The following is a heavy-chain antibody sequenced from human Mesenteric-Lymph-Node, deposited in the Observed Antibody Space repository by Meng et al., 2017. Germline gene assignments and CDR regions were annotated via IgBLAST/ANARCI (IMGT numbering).Heavy chain of an antibody. V-gene: IGHV3-74*01. CDR2: ISSDGTST. CDR3: ARAQVVPDDAFDL. D-gene: IGHD2-15*01. CDR1: GFTFSRFW. Sequence: GESLKISCEASGFTFSRFWMHWVRQAPGKGLEWVSRISSDGTSTSYADSVQGRFLISRDNAKSTLYLQVNSMRTEDTAVYYCARAQVVPDDAFDLWGQGTMVTVSS. J-gene: IGHJ3*01.